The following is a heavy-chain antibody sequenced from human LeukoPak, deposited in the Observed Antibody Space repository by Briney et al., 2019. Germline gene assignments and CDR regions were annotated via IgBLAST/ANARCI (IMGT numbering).Heavy chain of an antibody. V-gene: IGHV4-59*01. J-gene: IGHJ4*02. D-gene: IGHD1-1*01. CDR2: INYSGTT. CDR3: ARMRMALDK. CDR1: GGSIGPYY. Sequence: PSETLSLTCTVSGGSIGPYYWSGMREPPGEGLEWIGYINYSGTTYYNPSLTRRVTISVDTSKKQFSLKLSSVTAADTAVYYCARMRMALDKWGQGTLVTVSS.